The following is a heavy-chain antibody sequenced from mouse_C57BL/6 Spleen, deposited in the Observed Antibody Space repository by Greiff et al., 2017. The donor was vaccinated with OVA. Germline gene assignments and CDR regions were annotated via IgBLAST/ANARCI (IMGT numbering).Heavy chain of an antibody. D-gene: IGHD2-12*01. J-gene: IGHJ1*03. V-gene: IGHV3-6*01. CDR3: ARSYGRGGYFDV. CDR2: ISYDGSN. CDR1: GYSITSSYY. Sequence: EVQLVESGPGLVKPSQSLSLTCSVTGYSITSSYYWNWIRQFPGNKLEWMGYISYDGSNNYNPSLKNRISITRDTSKNQFFLKLNSVTTEDTATYYCARSYGRGGYFDVWGTGTTVTVSS.